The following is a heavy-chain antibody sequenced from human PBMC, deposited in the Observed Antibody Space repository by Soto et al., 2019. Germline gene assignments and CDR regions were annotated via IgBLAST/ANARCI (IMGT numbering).Heavy chain of an antibody. CDR2: ITYDGSSK. D-gene: IGHD3-3*01. J-gene: IGHJ6*02. Sequence: DLVESGGGVVQPGRSLRLSCAASGLSFGDDAMHWVRQAPGKGLEWVAVITYDGSSKYYADSVRGRFTISRDNSKSTLYLQMDSLITKDTAVYYCARDVGTQMDFWSTSGMDVWGQGTTVTLSS. V-gene: IGHV3-30-3*01. CDR3: ARDVGTQMDFWSTSGMDV. CDR1: GLSFGDDA.